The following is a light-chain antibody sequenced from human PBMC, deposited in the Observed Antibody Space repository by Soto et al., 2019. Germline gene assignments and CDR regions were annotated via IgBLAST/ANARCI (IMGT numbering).Light chain of an antibody. Sequence: QSVLTQPPSASGSPGQSVTISCTGTSSDVGGYNYVSWYQQHPGKAPRLMIYEVSERPSGVPYRFSGSKSGNAASLTVSGLQADDEGDYYCSSYGGSNNYVFGSGTKLTVL. CDR1: SSDVGGYNY. J-gene: IGLJ1*01. V-gene: IGLV2-8*01. CDR3: SSYGGSNNYV. CDR2: EVS.